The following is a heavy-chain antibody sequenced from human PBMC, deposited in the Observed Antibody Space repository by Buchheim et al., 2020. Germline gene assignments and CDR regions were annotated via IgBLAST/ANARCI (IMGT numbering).Heavy chain of an antibody. V-gene: IGHV4-34*01. CDR3: ARETGYSSSWYVGRGKGNYNWFDP. J-gene: IGHJ5*02. CDR1: GGSFSGYY. D-gene: IGHD6-13*01. CDR2: INHSGST. Sequence: QVQLQQWGAGLLKPSETLSLTCAVYGGSFSGYYWSWIRQPPGKGLEWIGEINHSGSTNYNPSLKSRVTLSVDTSKNQFSLKLSSVTAADTAVYYCARETGYSSSWYVGRGKGNYNWFDPWGQGTL.